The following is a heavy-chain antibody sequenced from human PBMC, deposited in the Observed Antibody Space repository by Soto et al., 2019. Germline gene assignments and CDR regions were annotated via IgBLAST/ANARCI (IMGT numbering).Heavy chain of an antibody. Sequence: QVQLVESGGGVVQPGRSLRLSCAASGFTFSSYGMHWVRQAPGKGLEWVAVISYDGSNKYYADSVKGRFTISRDNSKNTLYLQRNSLRAEDTAVYYCAREHYDFWSGYGYYYGMDVWGQGTTVTVSS. CDR3: AREHYDFWSGYGYYYGMDV. CDR1: GFTFSSYG. V-gene: IGHV3-30*03. CDR2: ISYDGSNK. J-gene: IGHJ6*02. D-gene: IGHD3-3*01.